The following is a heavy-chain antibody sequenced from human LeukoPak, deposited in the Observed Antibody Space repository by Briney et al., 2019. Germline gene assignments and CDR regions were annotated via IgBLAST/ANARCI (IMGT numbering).Heavy chain of an antibody. D-gene: IGHD6-19*01. CDR2: INTDGSST. V-gene: IGHV3-74*01. J-gene: IGHJ4*02. Sequence: GGSLRLSCAASGFTFSSYWMHWVRQAPGKGLVWVSRINTDGSSTSYADSVKGRFTISRDNAKNSLYLQMNSLRAEDTAVYYCARDLDSSGRRGYWGQGTLVTVSS. CDR3: ARDLDSSGRRGY. CDR1: GFTFSSYW.